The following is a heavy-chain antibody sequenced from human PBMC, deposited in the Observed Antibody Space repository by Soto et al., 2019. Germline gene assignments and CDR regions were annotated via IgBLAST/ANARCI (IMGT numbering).Heavy chain of an antibody. J-gene: IGHJ5*02. CDR3: ARTYYDFWSGYYGWFDP. D-gene: IGHD3-3*01. V-gene: IGHV4-39*01. CDR1: GGSISSSSYY. CDR2: IYYSGST. Sequence: SETLSLTCTVSGGSISSSSYYWGWIRQPPXKGLEWIGSIYYSGSTYYNPSLKSRVTISVDTSKNQFSLKLSSVTAADTAVYYCARTYYDFWSGYYGWFDPWGQGTLVTVSS.